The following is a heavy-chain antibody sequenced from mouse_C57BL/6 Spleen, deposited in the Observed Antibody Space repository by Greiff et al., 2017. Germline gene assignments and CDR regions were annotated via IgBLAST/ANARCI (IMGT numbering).Heavy chain of an antibody. D-gene: IGHD3-1*01. CDR3: ARRAIVGDY. J-gene: IGHJ2*01. Sequence: QVQLQQPGAELVKPGASVKLSCKASGYTFTSYWMQWVKQRPGQGLEWIGEIDPSDSYTNYNQKFKGKATLTVDTSSSTAYMQLSSLTSEDSAVYYWARRAIVGDYWGQGTTLTVSS. CDR2: IDPSDSYT. CDR1: GYTFTSYW. V-gene: IGHV1-50*01.